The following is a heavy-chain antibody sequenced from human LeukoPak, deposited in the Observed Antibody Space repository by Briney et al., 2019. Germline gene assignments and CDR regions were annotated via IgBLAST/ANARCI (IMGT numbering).Heavy chain of an antibody. V-gene: IGHV1-69*05. CDR2: IIPIFGTA. J-gene: IGHJ3*02. CDR3: ARDRVAATDAFDI. Sequence: SVKVSCKASGGTISSYAISWVRQAPGQGLEWMGRIIPIFGTANYAQKFQGRVTITTDESTSTAYMELSSLRSEDTAVYYCARDRVAATDAFDIWGQGTMVTVSS. D-gene: IGHD2-15*01. CDR1: GGTISSYA.